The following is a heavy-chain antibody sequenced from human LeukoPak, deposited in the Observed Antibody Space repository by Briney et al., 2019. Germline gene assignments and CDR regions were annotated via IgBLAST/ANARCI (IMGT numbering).Heavy chain of an antibody. J-gene: IGHJ6*02. V-gene: IGHV3-15*01. CDR2: IKSKTDGGTT. CDR3: TTWPLPIYGMDV. Sequence: GGSLRLSCAASGLTFSSYWMTWVRQAPGKGLEWVGRIKSKTDGGTTDYAAPVKGRFTISRDDSKNTLYLQMNSLKTEDTAVYYCTTWPLPIYGMDVWGQGTTVTVSS. CDR1: GLTFSSYW.